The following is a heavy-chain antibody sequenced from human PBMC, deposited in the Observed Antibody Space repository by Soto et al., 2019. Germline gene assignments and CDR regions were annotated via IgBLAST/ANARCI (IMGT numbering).Heavy chain of an antibody. V-gene: IGHV5-51*01. J-gene: IGHJ6*02. CDR2: IYPGDSDT. D-gene: IGHD5-18*01. CDR1: GYSFTSYW. CDR3: ARRGYSYGYDAFGYYYYGMDV. Sequence: GESLKISCKGSGYSFTSYWIGWVRQMPGKGLEWMGIIYPGDSDTRYSPSFQGQVTISADKSISTAYLQWSSLKASDTAMYYCARRGYSYGYDAFGYYYYGMDVWGQGTTVTVSS.